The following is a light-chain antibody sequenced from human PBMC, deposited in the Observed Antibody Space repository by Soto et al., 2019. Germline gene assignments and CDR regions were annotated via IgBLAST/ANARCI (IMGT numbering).Light chain of an antibody. CDR1: SDDVGAYNY. Sequence: QAVVTQPPSASGSPGQSVTISCTGTSDDVGAYNYVSWYQQHPGKAPKLIIYEVTKRPSGVPDHFSASKSGNTASLTVSGLQTEDEADYYCSSYAGSRNVIFGGGTKLTVL. J-gene: IGLJ2*01. CDR2: EVT. CDR3: SSYAGSRNVI. V-gene: IGLV2-8*01.